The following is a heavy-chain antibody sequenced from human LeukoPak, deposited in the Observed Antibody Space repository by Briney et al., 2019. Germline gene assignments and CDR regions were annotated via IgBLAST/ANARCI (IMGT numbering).Heavy chain of an antibody. CDR1: GFTFSSYG. CDR3: ARAFEFARGNHDAFDI. CDR2: IRYDGSNK. J-gene: IGHJ3*02. D-gene: IGHD1-14*01. V-gene: IGHV3-30*02. Sequence: GGSLRLSCAPSGFTFSSYGMHWVRQAPGKGLEWVAFIRYDGSNKYYADSVKGRFTISRDNSKNTLYLQMNSLRAEDTAVYYCARAFEFARGNHDAFDIWGQGTMVTVSS.